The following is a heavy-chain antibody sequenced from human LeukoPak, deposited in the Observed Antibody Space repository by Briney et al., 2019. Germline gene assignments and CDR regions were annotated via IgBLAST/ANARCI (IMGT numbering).Heavy chain of an antibody. CDR3: AREAVFSPYDAFDI. CDR1: GFTFSSYW. CDR2: INSDGSGT. Sequence: PGGSLRLSCAASGFTFSSYWMHWVRQAPGKGLVWVSRINSDGSGTSYADSVKGRFTISRDNAKNTLYLQMNSLRAEDTAVYYCAREAVFSPYDAFDIWGQGTMVTVSS. D-gene: IGHD6-25*01. V-gene: IGHV3-74*01. J-gene: IGHJ3*02.